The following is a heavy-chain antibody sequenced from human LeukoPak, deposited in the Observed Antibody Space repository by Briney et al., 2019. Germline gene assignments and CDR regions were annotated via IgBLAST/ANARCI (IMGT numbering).Heavy chain of an antibody. D-gene: IGHD2-2*01. CDR3: ARGNPASAPFR. CDR1: GFTFSSYW. CDR2: INSDGSST. V-gene: IGHV3-74*01. Sequence: GGSLRLSCAASGFTFSSYWMHWVRQAPGKGLVWVSRINSDGSSTSYADSVKGRFTISRDNAKNTLYLQMNSLRAEDTAVYYCARGNPASAPFRWGQGTLVTVSS. J-gene: IGHJ4*02.